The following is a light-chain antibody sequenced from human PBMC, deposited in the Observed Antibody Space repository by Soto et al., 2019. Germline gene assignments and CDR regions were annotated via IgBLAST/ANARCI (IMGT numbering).Light chain of an antibody. J-gene: IGLJ2*01. CDR3: GTWDSSLSAGV. CDR2: DNS. V-gene: IGLV1-51*01. CDR1: STNIGNNY. Sequence: QSVLTQPPSVSGAPGQKVTISCSGSSTNIGNNYIYWYQHLPGTAPKLLIYDNSQRPSGIPDRFSGSKSGTSATLGITGLQTGDEADYYCGTWDSSLSAGVFGGGTKLTVL.